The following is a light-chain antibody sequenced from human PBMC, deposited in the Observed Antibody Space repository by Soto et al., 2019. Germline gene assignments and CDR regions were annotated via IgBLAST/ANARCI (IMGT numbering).Light chain of an antibody. J-gene: IGLJ3*02. CDR1: SSNIGKNY. CDR3: GTWDSSLSAWV. Sequence: QSVLTQPPSVSAAPGQKVTISCSGSSSNIGKNYVSWYQQLPRTAPKLLIYDSDSRPPGIPDRFSGSKSGTSATLCITGLQTGDEAEYYCGTWDSSLSAWVFGGGTQLTVL. CDR2: DSD. V-gene: IGLV1-51*01.